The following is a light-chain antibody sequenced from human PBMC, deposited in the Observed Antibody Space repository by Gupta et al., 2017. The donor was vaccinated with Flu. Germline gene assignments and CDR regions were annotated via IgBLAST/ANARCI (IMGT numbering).Light chain of an antibody. J-gene: IGLJ3*02. CDR3: QAWDSSTAV. V-gene: IGLV3-1*01. CDR2: QDH. CDR1: KLGDKY. Sequence: SYELTQPPSVSVSPGQTASITCSGDKLGDKYACWYQQKAGQSPVLVMYQDHKRPSGIPERFSGSNSGNTATLTISGTQAMDEADYYCQAWDSSTAVFGGGTKLTVL.